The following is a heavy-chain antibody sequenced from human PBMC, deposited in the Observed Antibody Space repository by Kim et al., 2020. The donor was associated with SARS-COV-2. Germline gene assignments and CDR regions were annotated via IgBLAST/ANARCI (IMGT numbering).Heavy chain of an antibody. CDR1: GYRFTSYW. CDR3: ARHKGIVAAGAFDGMDV. CDR2: IDPSDSYT. V-gene: IGHV5-10-1*01. D-gene: IGHD6-13*01. Sequence: GASLQISCKGSGYRFTSYWISWVRQMPGKGLEWMGRIDPSDSYTNYSPSFQGHVTISADKSISTAYLQWSSLKASDTAMYYCARHKGIVAAGAFDGMDVWGQGTTVIVSS. J-gene: IGHJ6*01.